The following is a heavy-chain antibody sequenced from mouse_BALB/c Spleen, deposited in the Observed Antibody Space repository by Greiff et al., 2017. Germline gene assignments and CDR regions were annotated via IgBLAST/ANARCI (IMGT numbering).Heavy chain of an antibody. CDR3: ASPDSSGYAWFAY. Sequence: VQLQQSGAELVKPGASVKLSCTASGFNIKDTYMHWVKQRPEQGLEWIGRIDPANGNTKYDPKFQGKATITADTSSNTAYLQLSSLTSEDTAVYYCASPDSSGYAWFAYWGQGTLVTVSA. V-gene: IGHV14-3*02. J-gene: IGHJ3*01. CDR2: IDPANGNT. D-gene: IGHD3-2*01. CDR1: GFNIKDTY.